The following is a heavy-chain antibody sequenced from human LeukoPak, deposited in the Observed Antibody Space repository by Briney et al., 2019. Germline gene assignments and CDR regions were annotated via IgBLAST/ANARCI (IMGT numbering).Heavy chain of an antibody. J-gene: IGHJ6*02. CDR3: ARPRNDILSGFHYYYGLDV. CDR1: GFPFSSNW. Sequence: GGSLSLPCAASGFPFSSNWRHGFCQPPGQGLVGVSLINMDGRSTSYADSVKGRFTISRDNAKNTLYLQMNSLRAEDTAVYYCARPRNDILSGFHYYYGLDVWGQGTTVTVSS. D-gene: IGHD3-9*01. V-gene: IGHV3-74*01. CDR2: INMDGRST.